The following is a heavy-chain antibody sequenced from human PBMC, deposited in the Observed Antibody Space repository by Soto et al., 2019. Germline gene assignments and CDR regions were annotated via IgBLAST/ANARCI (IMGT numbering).Heavy chain of an antibody. CDR1: GFSLISSGVG. J-gene: IGHJ6*02. D-gene: IGHD6-25*01. CDR3: IYRRAAYDYHGLDV. V-gene: IGHV2-5*01. Sequence: GSRPTLVNPTQTLTLTCTFSGFSLISSGVGVGWIRQPPGKSLEWLAVLYFNGDRRRSPSLENRLTITKDTSKNQVILTMTNMDPVDTATYYCIYRRAAYDYHGLDVWGQGTTVTVSS. CDR2: LYFNGDR.